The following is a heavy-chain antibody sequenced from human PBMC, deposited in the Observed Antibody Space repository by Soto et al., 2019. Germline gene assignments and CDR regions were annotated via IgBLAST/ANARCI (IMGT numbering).Heavy chain of an antibody. CDR2: IYYSVST. J-gene: IGHJ6*02. CDR3: ATAHDSKNYYYYGMDV. D-gene: IGHD2-15*01. CDR1: GGSISRGDPF. V-gene: IGHV4-30-4*01. Sequence: SETLSLTCTVSGGSISRGDPFWMWIRQPPGKGLEWIGHIYYSVSTYYSPSLKSRVTLSVDTSKNQFSLKLTSVTAADTAVYYCATAHDSKNYYYYGMDVWGPGTTVTVSS.